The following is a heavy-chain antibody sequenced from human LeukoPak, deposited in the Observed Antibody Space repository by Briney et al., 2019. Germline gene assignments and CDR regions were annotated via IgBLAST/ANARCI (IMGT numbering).Heavy chain of an antibody. V-gene: IGHV3-30*18. J-gene: IGHJ6*02. D-gene: IGHD5-18*01. CDR1: GFTFSSYG. CDR2: ISYDGSNK. CDR3: AKGYSYGQGYYYYGMDV. Sequence: TGGSLRLSCAASGFTFSSYGMHWVRQAPGKGLEWVAVISYDGSNKYYADSVKGRFTISRDNSKNTLYLQMNSLRAEDTAVYYCAKGYSYGQGYYYYGMDVWGQGTTVTVSS.